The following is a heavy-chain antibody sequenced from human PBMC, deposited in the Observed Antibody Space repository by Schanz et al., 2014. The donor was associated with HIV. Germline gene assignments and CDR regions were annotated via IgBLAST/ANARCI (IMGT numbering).Heavy chain of an antibody. V-gene: IGHV1-2*02. CDR2: INPNSGGA. Sequence: QVQLVQSGAEVKEPGASVKVSCKASGYTFTGYYLHWVRQAPGQGLEWMGWINPNSGGADSAQKFQGRVTMTRDTSISTAYLELSRLRSDDTAVYFCARDFNIGDQYYFDHWGQGPRSPSPQ. CDR1: GYTFTGYY. CDR3: ARDFNIGDQYYFDH. J-gene: IGHJ4*02. D-gene: IGHD2-21*02.